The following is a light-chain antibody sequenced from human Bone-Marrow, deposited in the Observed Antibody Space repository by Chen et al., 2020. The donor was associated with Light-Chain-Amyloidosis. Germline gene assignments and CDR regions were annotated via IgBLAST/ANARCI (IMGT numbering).Light chain of an antibody. CDR1: ESISHW. Sequence: DIQMTQFPSTLSASVGDTVTISCRASESISHWVAWYQQRSGKGPKRLVSEASILGSGVPLRFSRSGSGTGFTLPHRGLQPEGSGTYWCQHQGGYPLTFRGGNQLEI. V-gene: IGKV1-5*03. CDR2: EAS. CDR3: QHQGGYPLT. J-gene: IGKJ4*01.